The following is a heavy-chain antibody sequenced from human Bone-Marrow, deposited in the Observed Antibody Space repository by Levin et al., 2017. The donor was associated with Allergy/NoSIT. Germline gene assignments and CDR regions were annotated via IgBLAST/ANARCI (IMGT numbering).Heavy chain of an antibody. D-gene: IGHD6-13*01. CDR3: ARLSSSSWYPFDY. V-gene: IGHV3-7*01. CDR2: IKQDGSDK. J-gene: IGHJ4*02. Sequence: QTSETLSLTCAASGFTFSSYWMSWVRQAPGKGLEWVANIKQDGSDKYYVDSVKGRFTISRDNAKNSLYLQMNSLRAEDTAVYYCARLSSSSWYPFDYWGQGTLVTVSS. CDR1: GFTFSSYW.